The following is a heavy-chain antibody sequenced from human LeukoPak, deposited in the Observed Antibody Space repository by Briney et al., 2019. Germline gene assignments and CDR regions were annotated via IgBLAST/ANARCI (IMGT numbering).Heavy chain of an antibody. D-gene: IGHD3-16*01. Sequence: SQTLSLTCTVSGGSISSGGHYWSWIRQPPGKGLEWIGYIFHTGSTFYNPSLKSRVTISVDTSKNQFTLKLSSVTAADTAVYYCARGRYGWLPFDYWGQGTLVTVSS. CDR1: GGSISSGGHY. J-gene: IGHJ4*02. V-gene: IGHV4-30-2*01. CDR2: IFHTGST. CDR3: ARGRYGWLPFDY.